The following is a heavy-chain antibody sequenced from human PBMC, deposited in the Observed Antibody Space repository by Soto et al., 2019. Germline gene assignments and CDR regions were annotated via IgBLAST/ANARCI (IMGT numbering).Heavy chain of an antibody. CDR3: AKSLVTPSDAFDL. V-gene: IGHV3-23*01. Sequence: GGSLRLSCAASGFTFGNYAMNWVRQAPGKGLEWISSISDPGTSTYYANSVKGRFSMSRDNSKNTLFLQMDRLRADDTAVYFCAKSLVTPSDAFDLWGRGTLVTVSS. J-gene: IGHJ3*01. D-gene: IGHD2-21*02. CDR1: GFTFGNYA. CDR2: ISDPGTST.